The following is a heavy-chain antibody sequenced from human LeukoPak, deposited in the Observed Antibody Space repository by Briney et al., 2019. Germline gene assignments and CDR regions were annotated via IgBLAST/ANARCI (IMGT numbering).Heavy chain of an antibody. CDR3: ARNSLQRGDGYYSFDY. Sequence: SQTLSLTCAISGDSVSSNSAAWNWIRQSPSRGLEWLGRTYYRSKWYNDYAVSVKSRITINPDTSKNQFSLQLNSVTPEDTAVYYCARNSLQRGDGYYSFDYWGQGTLVTVSS. V-gene: IGHV6-1*01. CDR1: GDSVSSNSAA. J-gene: IGHJ4*02. CDR2: TYYRSKWYN. D-gene: IGHD5-24*01.